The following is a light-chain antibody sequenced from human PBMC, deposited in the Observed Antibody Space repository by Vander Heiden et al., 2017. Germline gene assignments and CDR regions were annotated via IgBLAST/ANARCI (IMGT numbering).Light chain of an antibody. J-gene: IGLJ3*02. CDR3: AAWDDSLKGWV. Sequence: QSVLTKPHSASGTTGMRVTISCSGSISNIGSNYVYWYQQVPGTAPKLLIYMNSQRPSGVPDRFSGSKSGTSGSLAISGLRSEDEADYYCAAWDDSLKGWVFGGGTKLTVL. CDR2: MNS. V-gene: IGLV1-47*01. CDR1: ISNIGSNY.